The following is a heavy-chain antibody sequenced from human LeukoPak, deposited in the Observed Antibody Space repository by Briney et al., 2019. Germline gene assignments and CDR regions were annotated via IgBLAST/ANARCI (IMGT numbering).Heavy chain of an antibody. CDR3: ASSIVVVTAILDN. CDR1: GYTFTSYY. J-gene: IGHJ4*02. D-gene: IGHD2-21*02. Sequence: ASVKVSCKASGYTFTSYYMHWVRQAPGQGLEWMGIINPSGGSTSYAQKFQGRVTMTRDTSTSTVYMELSSLRSEDTAAYYCASSIVVVTAILDNWGQGTLVTVSS. CDR2: INPSGGST. V-gene: IGHV1-46*01.